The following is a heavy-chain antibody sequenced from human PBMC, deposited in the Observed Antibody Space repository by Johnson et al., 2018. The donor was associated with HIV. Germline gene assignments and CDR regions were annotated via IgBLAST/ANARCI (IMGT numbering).Heavy chain of an antibody. D-gene: IGHD3-10*01. CDR2: IKTDGSNT. Sequence: VQLVESGGGSVQPWGSLRLSCAASGFTFSSYWMHWVRQAPGKGLMWVSNIKTDGSNTNYADSVKGRFTISRDNAKNTGYLQMDSLRDEDMAVYYCARGALGSFDIWGQGKMVTVSA. CDR1: GFTFSSYW. CDR3: ARGALGSFDI. J-gene: IGHJ3*02. V-gene: IGHV3-74*01.